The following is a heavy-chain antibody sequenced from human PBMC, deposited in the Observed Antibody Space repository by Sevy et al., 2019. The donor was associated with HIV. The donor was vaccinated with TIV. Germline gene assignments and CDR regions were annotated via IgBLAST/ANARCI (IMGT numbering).Heavy chain of an antibody. D-gene: IGHD3-3*01. CDR2: TYFRSKWYI. CDR1: GDSVSSNSVA. Sequence: SQTLSLTCAISGDSVSSNSVAWNWIRQSPSRGLEWLGRTYFRSKWYIDYALSVNGRILISTDTSKNQIPLQLNSVTPEDTAVYYCARAITIFGLTIMLDPWGQGTLVTVSS. CDR3: ARAITIFGLTIMLDP. V-gene: IGHV6-1*01. J-gene: IGHJ5*02.